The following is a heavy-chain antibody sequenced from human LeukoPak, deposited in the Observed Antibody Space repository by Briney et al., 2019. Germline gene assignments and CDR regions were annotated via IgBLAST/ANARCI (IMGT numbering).Heavy chain of an antibody. J-gene: IGHJ4*02. CDR3: AREGVTYYYDSSGYSSY. CDR1: GYTFASFG. V-gene: IGHV1-18*01. Sequence: ASVKVSCKASGYTFASFGITWVRQAPGQGLEWMGWINTHNGDTNYAQKLQGRVTMTTDTSTSTAYMELRSLRSDDTAVYYCAREGVTYYYDSSGYSSYWGQGTLVTVSS. D-gene: IGHD3-22*01. CDR2: INTHNGDT.